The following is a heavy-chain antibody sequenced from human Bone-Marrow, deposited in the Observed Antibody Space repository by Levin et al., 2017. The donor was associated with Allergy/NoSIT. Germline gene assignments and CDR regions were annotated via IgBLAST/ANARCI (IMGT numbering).Heavy chain of an antibody. CDR1: GFTFSRFW. CDR3: ARKPGTYSTSRLGFFDS. D-gene: IGHD5-18*01. CDR2: INMVGRST. J-gene: IGHJ4*01. Sequence: GGSLRLSCAASGFTFSRFWMHWVRQVPGKGLMWVARINMVGRSTYYADSAKDRFIVSRDNAQNTLYLQMETLRDEDTAVYSCARKPGTYSTSRLGFFDSWGHGSLVAVSS. V-gene: IGHV3-74*01.